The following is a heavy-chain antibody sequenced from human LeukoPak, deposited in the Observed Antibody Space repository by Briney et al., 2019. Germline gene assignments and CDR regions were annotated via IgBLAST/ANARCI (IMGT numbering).Heavy chain of an antibody. D-gene: IGHD3-22*01. CDR3: ARLYARYYYDGSGYENRHRYYYGMDV. V-gene: IGHV4-39*01. Sequence: SETLSLTCTVSGGSISSSSYYWGWIRQPPGKGLECIGSIYYSGSTYYNPSLESRVTISVDTSKNQFSLKLSSVTAADTAVYYCARLYARYYYDGSGYENRHRYYYGMDVWGQGTTVTVSS. J-gene: IGHJ6*02. CDR1: GGSISSSSYY. CDR2: IYYSGST.